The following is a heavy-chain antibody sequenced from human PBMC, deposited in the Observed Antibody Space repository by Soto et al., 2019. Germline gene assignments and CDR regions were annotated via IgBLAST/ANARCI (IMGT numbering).Heavy chain of an antibody. CDR2: IIPIFGTA. D-gene: IGHD5-18*01. V-gene: IGHV1-69*01. J-gene: IGHJ6*02. CDR1: GGTFSSYA. Sequence: QVQLMQSGAEVKKPGSSVKVSCKASGGTFSSYAISWVRQAPGQGLEWMGGIIPIFGTANYAQKFQGRVTITADESTSTAYMELSSLRSEDTAVYYCARGGGYSYADYYYYGMDVWGQGTTVTVSS. CDR3: ARGGGYSYADYYYYGMDV.